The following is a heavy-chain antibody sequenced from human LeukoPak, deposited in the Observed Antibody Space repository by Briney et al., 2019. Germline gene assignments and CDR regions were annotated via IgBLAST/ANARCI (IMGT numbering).Heavy chain of an antibody. Sequence: GGSLRLSCAASAFTFTTAWMSWVRQAPGKGLEWVGRIKSKTDGGTTDYAAPVKGRFTISRDDSKNTLYLQMNSLKTEDTAVYYCTTEEVDAFDIWGEGTLVTVSS. J-gene: IGHJ3*02. CDR3: TTEEVDAFDI. CDR1: AFTFTTAW. CDR2: IKSKTDGGTT. V-gene: IGHV3-15*01.